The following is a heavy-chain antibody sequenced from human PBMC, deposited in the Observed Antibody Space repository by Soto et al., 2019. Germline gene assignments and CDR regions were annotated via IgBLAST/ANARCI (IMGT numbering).Heavy chain of an antibody. V-gene: IGHV1-2*02. D-gene: IGHD3-22*01. Sequence: GASVKVSCKASGYIFTGNYMHWVRQAPGQGLEYMGWINPNNGATNYAQNFQGRVTMTWDTSISTAYMEVRRLRSDDTAVYYCATNYPDSSGYFDHWGQGTLVTVSS. CDR1: GYIFTGNY. J-gene: IGHJ4*02. CDR3: ATNYPDSSGYFDH. CDR2: INPNNGAT.